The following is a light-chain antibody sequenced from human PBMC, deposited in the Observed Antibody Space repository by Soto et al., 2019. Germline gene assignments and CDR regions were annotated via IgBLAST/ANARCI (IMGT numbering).Light chain of an antibody. CDR2: EGS. CDR3: CSYAGTVV. Sequence: QSVLTQPASVSGSPGQSITISCTGTSSDVGSYNLVSWYQQHPGKAPKLMIYEGSKRPSGVSNRFSGSKSGNTASLTISGLQAEDEADYYCCSYAGTVVFGGGTKLDRP. V-gene: IGLV2-23*01. CDR1: SSDVGSYNL. J-gene: IGLJ2*01.